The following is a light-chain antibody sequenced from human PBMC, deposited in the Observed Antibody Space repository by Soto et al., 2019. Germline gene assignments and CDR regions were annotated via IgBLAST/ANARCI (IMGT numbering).Light chain of an antibody. CDR2: EVS. CDR1: SSDVGGYNY. J-gene: IGLJ3*02. CDR3: SSYTSTNTWV. V-gene: IGLV2-14*01. Sequence: QSALTQPASVSGSPGQSITISCTGTSSDVGGYNYFSWYQQHPGKAPKFLIYEVSNRPSGVSNRFSGSKSGNTASLTISGLQAEDEADYYCSSYTSTNTWVFGGGTKLTVL.